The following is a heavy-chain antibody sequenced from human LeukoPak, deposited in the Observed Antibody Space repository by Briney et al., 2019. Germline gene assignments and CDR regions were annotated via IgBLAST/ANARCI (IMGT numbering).Heavy chain of an antibody. CDR1: GFTFSSYT. V-gene: IGHV3-21*01. J-gene: IGHJ6*02. D-gene: IGHD2-8*01. CDR2: ISSGATYI. CDR3: ARGPERTGVGTRYYYDMDV. Sequence: GGSLRLSCVGSGFTFSSYTMNWVRQAPGKGLEWVSSISSGATYIYYADSVKGRFTISRDNSKNTLYLQMNSLRAEDTAVYYCARGPERTGVGTRYYYDMDVWGQGTTVTVSS.